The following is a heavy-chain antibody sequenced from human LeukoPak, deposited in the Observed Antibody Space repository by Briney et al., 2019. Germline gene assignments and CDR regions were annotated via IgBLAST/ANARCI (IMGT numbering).Heavy chain of an antibody. V-gene: IGHV4-38-2*02. CDR1: GYSISNSYY. CDR3: ARRNGQDIVATFRRRYYFDY. CDR2: IYHSGST. Sequence: SETLSLTCTVSGYSISNSYYWGWIRQTPGKGLEWIGSIYHSGSTYYNPSLKSRVTMSINTSKNQFSLKLSSVTAADTAVYYCARRNGQDIVATFRRRYYFDYWGQGTLVTVSS. D-gene: IGHD5-12*01. J-gene: IGHJ4*02.